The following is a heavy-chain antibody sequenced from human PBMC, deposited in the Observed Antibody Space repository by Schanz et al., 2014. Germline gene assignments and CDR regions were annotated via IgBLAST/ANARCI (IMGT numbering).Heavy chain of an antibody. V-gene: IGHV1-2*02. CDR3: VRELSGGTFDY. J-gene: IGHJ4*02. CDR1: GYTFTAYY. Sequence: QVQLVQSGAEVKKPGASVKVSCKTSGYTFTAYYMHWVRQAPGQGLEWMGWINPDSGGTKYAQKFQGRVTMTRGTSISTAYMELNSLRSDDTAVYYCVRELSGGTFDYWGQGALVTVSS. D-gene: IGHD1-1*01. CDR2: INPDSGGT.